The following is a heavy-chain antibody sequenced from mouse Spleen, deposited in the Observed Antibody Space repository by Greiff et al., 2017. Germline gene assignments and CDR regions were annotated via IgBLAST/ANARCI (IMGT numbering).Heavy chain of an antibody. Sequence: VHVKQSGPELVKPGASVKISCKASGYSFTDYNMNWVKQSNGKSLEWIGVINTNYGTTSYNQKFKGKATLTVDQSSSTAYMQLNSLTSEDSAVYYCARGVTGTRRYYFDYWGQGTTLTVSS. V-gene: IGHV1-39*01. CDR2: INTNYGTT. D-gene: IGHD4-1*01. J-gene: IGHJ2*01. CDR3: ARGVTGTRRYYFDY. CDR1: GYSFTDYN.